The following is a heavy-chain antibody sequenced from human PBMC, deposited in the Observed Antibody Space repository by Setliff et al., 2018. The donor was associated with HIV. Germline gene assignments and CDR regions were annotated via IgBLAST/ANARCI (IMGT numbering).Heavy chain of an antibody. CDR1: GGSISSSNW. V-gene: IGHV4-4*02. CDR3: ARDSGTTGWCVDV. J-gene: IGHJ6*02. CDR2: IYHGGST. Sequence: PSETLSLTCAVSGGSISSSNWWSWVRQHPGKGLEWIGEIYHGGSTNYNPSLKSRVTISVDKSKNQFSLKLSSVTAADTAVYYCARDSGTTGWCVDVWGQGTTVTVSS. D-gene: IGHD3-10*01.